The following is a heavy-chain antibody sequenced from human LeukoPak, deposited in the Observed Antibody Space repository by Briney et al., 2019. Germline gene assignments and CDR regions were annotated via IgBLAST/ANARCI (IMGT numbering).Heavy chain of an antibody. D-gene: IGHD2-2*01. Sequence: GGSLRLPCGASGFTFRSNSMTGVRQSPGKGLDGVSSIIISSSYIYYADSVKGRFTISRDNAKNSLYLQMNSLRAEDTAVYYWAKGGSDIVVVTTIYYFDYWGQGTLVTVSS. CDR2: IIISSSYI. V-gene: IGHV3-21*01. CDR3: AKGGSDIVVVTTIYYFDY. J-gene: IGHJ4*02. CDR1: GFTFRSNS.